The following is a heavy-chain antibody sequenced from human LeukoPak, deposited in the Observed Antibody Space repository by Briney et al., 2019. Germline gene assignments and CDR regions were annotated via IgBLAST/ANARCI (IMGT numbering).Heavy chain of an antibody. CDR1: GFTFSSYG. Sequence: QSGGSLRLSCAASGFTFSSYGMHWVRQAPGKGLEWVAFIRYDGSNKYYADSVKGRFTISRDNSKNTLYLQMNSLRAEDTAVYYCARHIAASKGRFDYWGQGTLVTVSS. D-gene: IGHD6-25*01. CDR3: ARHIAASKGRFDY. J-gene: IGHJ4*02. V-gene: IGHV3-30*02. CDR2: IRYDGSNK.